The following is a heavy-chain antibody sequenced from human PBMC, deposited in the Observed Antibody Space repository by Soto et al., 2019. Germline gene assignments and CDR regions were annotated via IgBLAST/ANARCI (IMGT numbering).Heavy chain of an antibody. CDR2: LSYDEGNK. V-gene: IGHV3-30-3*01. CDR3: ARDRSRNDAFDI. J-gene: IGHJ3*02. CDR1: GFTFSDYA. Sequence: PGGSLRLSCAASGFTFSDYAMHWVRQAPGKGLEWLTLLSYDEGNKYYADSVKGRFTVSRDNSKNTLYLQMNSLRAQDTAVYYCARDRSRNDAFDIWGQGTMVTVSS.